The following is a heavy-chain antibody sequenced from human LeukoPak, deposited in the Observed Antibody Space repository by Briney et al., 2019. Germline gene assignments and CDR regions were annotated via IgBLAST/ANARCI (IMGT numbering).Heavy chain of an antibody. V-gene: IGHV3-15*01. CDR3: TTGLWYYDSSRYVLFDY. Sequence: PGGSLRLSCAASGFTFSNAWMSWVRQAPGKGLEWVGRIKSKTDGGTTDYAAPVKGRFTISRGDSKTTVYLQMNSLNTEDTAIYFCTTGLWYYDSSRYVLFDYWGQGTLVTVSS. CDR1: GFTFSNAW. J-gene: IGHJ4*02. D-gene: IGHD3-22*01. CDR2: IKSKTDGGTT.